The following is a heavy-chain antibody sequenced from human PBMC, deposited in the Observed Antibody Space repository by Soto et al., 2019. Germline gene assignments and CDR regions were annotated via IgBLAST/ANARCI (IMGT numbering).Heavy chain of an antibody. J-gene: IGHJ3*02. CDR1: GYTLTELS. Sequence: ASVKVSCKVSGYTLTELSMHWVRQAPGQGLEWMGWISAYNGNTNYAQKLQGRVTMTTDTSTSTAYMELRSLRSDDTAVYYCARDRGYYYDSSGPDAFDIWGQGTMVTV. D-gene: IGHD3-22*01. CDR3: ARDRGYYYDSSGPDAFDI. CDR2: ISAYNGNT. V-gene: IGHV1-18*01.